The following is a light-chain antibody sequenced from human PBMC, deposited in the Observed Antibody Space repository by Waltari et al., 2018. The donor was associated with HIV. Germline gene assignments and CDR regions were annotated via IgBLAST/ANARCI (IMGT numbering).Light chain of an antibody. V-gene: IGLV1-44*01. J-gene: IGLJ2*01. Sequence: QSVLTQPPSASGTPGQRVTISCSGSSSNIGSYTVNWYQQLPGTAPKLLIYSNNQRPSGVTDRFSGSKSGTSASLAISGLQSEDEADYYCAAWDDSLNGVVFGGGTKLTVL. CDR3: AAWDDSLNGVV. CDR2: SNN. CDR1: SSNIGSYT.